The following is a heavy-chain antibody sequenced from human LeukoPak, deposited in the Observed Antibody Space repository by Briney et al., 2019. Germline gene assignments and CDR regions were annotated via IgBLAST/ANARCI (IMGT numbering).Heavy chain of an antibody. D-gene: IGHD1-26*01. CDR2: IYTSGST. J-gene: IGHJ4*02. Sequence: SQTLSLTCTVSGGSISSGSYCWSWIRQPAGKGLEWIGRIYTSGSTNYNPSLKSRVTISVDTSKNQFSLKLSSVTAADTAVYYCARDAPTYSGSYGRVYWGQGTLVTVSS. V-gene: IGHV4-61*02. CDR1: GGSISSGSYC. CDR3: ARDAPTYSGSYGRVY.